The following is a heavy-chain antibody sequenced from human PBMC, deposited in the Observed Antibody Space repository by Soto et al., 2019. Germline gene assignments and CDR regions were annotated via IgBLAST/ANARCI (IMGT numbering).Heavy chain of an antibody. CDR3: AREEVAYYGSGSYNWFDP. V-gene: IGHV4-31*03. D-gene: IGHD3-10*01. Sequence: PSETLSLTCTVSGGSISSGGYYWSWIRQHPGKSLEWIGYIYDSGSTYYNPSLKSRVIISVDSSKNQFSLKLSSVTAADTAVYYCAREEVAYYGSGSYNWFDPWGQGTLVTVSS. J-gene: IGHJ5*02. CDR1: GGSISSGGYY. CDR2: IYDSGST.